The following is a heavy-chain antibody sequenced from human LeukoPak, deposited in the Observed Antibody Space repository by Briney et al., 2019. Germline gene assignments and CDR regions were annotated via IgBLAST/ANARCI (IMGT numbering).Heavy chain of an antibody. J-gene: IGHJ4*02. Sequence: SVKVSCKASGGTFSSYAISWVRQAPGQGLEWMGGIIPIFGTANYAQKFQGRATMTRDTSTSTVYMELSSLRSEDTAVYYCARDGGGGSYYFDYWGQGTLVTVSS. CDR3: ARDGGGGSYYFDY. V-gene: IGHV1-69*05. D-gene: IGHD1-26*01. CDR2: IIPIFGTA. CDR1: GGTFSSYA.